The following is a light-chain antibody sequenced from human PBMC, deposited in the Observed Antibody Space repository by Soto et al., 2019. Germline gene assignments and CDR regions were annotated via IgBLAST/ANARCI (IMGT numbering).Light chain of an antibody. CDR3: QQFYSSRLT. V-gene: IGKV1-9*01. Sequence: DIQLTQSPSFLSTSVGDRVTITCRASQGISSSLAWYQQKPGKAPKLLIYAASTLQSGVPSRFGGSGSGTEFTLTISSLQPEDFATHYCQQFYSSRLTFGGGTKVEIK. CDR1: QGISSS. J-gene: IGKJ4*01. CDR2: AAS.